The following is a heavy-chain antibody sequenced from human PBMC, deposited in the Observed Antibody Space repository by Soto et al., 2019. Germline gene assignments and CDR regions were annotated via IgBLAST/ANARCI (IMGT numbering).Heavy chain of an antibody. V-gene: IGHV4-59*08. Sequence: QVQLQESGPGLVKLSETLSLTCTVSGGTISSWYWSWIRQPPGKGLEWIGYIYYSGSTNCNPSLKSRVTISVDTSKNQFSLKLSSVTAADTAVYYCARRYGSAIDYWGQGTLVTVSS. J-gene: IGHJ4*02. CDR2: IYYSGST. D-gene: IGHD1-26*01. CDR3: ARRYGSAIDY. CDR1: GGTISSWY.